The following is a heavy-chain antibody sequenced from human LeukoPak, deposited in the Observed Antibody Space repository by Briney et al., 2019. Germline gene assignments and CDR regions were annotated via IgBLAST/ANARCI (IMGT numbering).Heavy chain of an antibody. CDR2: IKQDGSEK. CDR1: GFTFSSYW. Sequence: AGGSLRLSCAASGFTFSSYWMSWVRQAPGKGLEWVANIKQDGSEKYYVDSVKGRFTISRDNAENSLYLQMNSLRAEDTAVYYCARLICIAAAGIFWFDPWGQGTLVTVSS. CDR3: ARLICIAAAGIFWFDP. J-gene: IGHJ5*02. V-gene: IGHV3-7*01. D-gene: IGHD6-13*01.